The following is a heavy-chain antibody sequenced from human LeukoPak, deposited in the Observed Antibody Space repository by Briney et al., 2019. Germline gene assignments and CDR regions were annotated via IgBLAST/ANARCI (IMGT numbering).Heavy chain of an antibody. Sequence: GGSLRLSCAASGFIFSFYCMHWVRQAPGKGPMWVSRICPDGTGISYADSVKARFTTSRDNSKNTLYLQMNSLRAEDTAVYYCARDPGYSYGYNFDYWGQGTLVTVSP. D-gene: IGHD5-18*01. CDR3: ARDPGYSYGYNFDY. CDR1: GFIFSFYC. V-gene: IGHV3-74*01. CDR2: ICPDGTGI. J-gene: IGHJ4*02.